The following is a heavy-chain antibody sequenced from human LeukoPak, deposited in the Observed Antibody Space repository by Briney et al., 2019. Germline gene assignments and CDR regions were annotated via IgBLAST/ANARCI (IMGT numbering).Heavy chain of an antibody. Sequence: GESLKISCKASGYSFTRYWISWVRQMPGTGLEWMGRIDPSDSYTNYSPSFQGHVTISAAKSISTAYLQWRSLKASDTAIYYCARTYSSGWAFFDYWGQGNMVTVSS. J-gene: IGHJ4*02. CDR2: IDPSDSYT. V-gene: IGHV5-10-1*01. CDR1: GYSFTRYW. D-gene: IGHD6-19*01. CDR3: ARTYSSGWAFFDY.